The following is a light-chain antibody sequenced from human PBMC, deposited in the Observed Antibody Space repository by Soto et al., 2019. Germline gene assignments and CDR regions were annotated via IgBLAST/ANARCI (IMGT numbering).Light chain of an antibody. Sequence: EIVLTQSPATLSLSPGERATLSCRASQSVSTYLAWYQQKPGQAPRLLIYDASNSATGIPARFSGSGSGTDFTLTISSLEPEDFAVYYCQQRSNWPWTFGQGTKVGIK. J-gene: IGKJ1*01. CDR1: QSVSTY. V-gene: IGKV3-11*01. CDR2: DAS. CDR3: QQRSNWPWT.